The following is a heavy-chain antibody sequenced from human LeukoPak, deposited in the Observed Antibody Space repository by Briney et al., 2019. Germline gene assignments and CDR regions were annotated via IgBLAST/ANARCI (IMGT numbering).Heavy chain of an antibody. J-gene: IGHJ4*02. V-gene: IGHV3-30*03. CDR1: GFTFSSYG. Sequence: PGGSLKLSCAASGFTFSSYGMHWVRQAPGKGLEWVAVISYNGSNKYYADSVKGRFTISRDNSKNTLYLQMNSLRAEDTAVYYCARDWDGSGSYTPVQRDYWGQGTLVTVSS. CDR3: ARDWDGSGSYTPVQRDY. D-gene: IGHD3-10*01. CDR2: ISYNGSNK.